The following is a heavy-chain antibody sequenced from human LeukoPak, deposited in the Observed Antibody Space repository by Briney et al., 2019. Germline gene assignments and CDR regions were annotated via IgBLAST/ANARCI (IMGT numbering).Heavy chain of an antibody. J-gene: IGHJ4*02. V-gene: IGHV4-59*10. Sequence: SETLSLTCAVYGGSFSGYYWSWIRQPAGKGLEWIGRIYSSGSTNYNPSLKSRVTISVDTSKKQFSLKLSSVTAADTAVYYCASSLYGDFDYWGQGTLVTVSS. CDR1: GGSFSGYY. CDR3: ASSLYGDFDY. D-gene: IGHD4-17*01. CDR2: IYSSGST.